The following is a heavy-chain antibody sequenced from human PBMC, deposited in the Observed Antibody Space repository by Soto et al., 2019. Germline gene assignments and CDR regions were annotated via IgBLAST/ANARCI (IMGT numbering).Heavy chain of an antibody. CDR1: GFSLSTRGVG. D-gene: IGHD5-18*01. CDR2: IYWDDDE. Sequence: QITLKESGPTLVKPTQTLTLTCTFSGFSLSTRGVGVGWFRQPPGKALEWLALIYWDDDEGYSPSLKSRLTITKDTSKHHVGLTITNMDPADTATYYWARRPSAYSYHFEYCVQGTLVTVSA. CDR3: ARRPSAYSYHFEY. V-gene: IGHV2-5*02. J-gene: IGHJ4*02.